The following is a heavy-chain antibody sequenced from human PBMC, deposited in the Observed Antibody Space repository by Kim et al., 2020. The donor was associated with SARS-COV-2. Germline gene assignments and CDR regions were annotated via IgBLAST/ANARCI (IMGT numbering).Heavy chain of an antibody. CDR1: GYSFTSYW. Sequence: GESLKISCKGSGYSFTSYWISWVRQMPGKGLEWMGRIDPSDSYTNYSPSFQGHVTISADKSISTAYLQWSSLKASDTAMYYCARGFYSSSSTYYYYGMDVWGQGTTVTVSS. CDR2: IDPSDSYT. D-gene: IGHD6-6*01. V-gene: IGHV5-10-1*01. CDR3: ARGFYSSSSTYYYYGMDV. J-gene: IGHJ6*02.